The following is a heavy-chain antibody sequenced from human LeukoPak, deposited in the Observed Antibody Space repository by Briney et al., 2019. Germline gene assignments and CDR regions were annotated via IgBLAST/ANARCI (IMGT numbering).Heavy chain of an antibody. Sequence: GASVKVSCKTSGYTFSFYDINWVRQVPGQRLEWMGWMNPNSDNTASPQKFRGRVTMTRNTSITTAYMELSSLTFEDTAVYYCVRERTVRHFDWLSPQDAFDLWGQGTMVTVSS. D-gene: IGHD3-9*01. CDR1: GYTFSFYD. CDR3: VRERTVRHFDWLSPQDAFDL. CDR2: MNPNSDNT. J-gene: IGHJ3*01. V-gene: IGHV1-8*01.